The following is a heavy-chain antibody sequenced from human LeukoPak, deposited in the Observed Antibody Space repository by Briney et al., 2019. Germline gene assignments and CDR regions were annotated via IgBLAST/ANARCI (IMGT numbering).Heavy chain of an antibody. D-gene: IGHD1-26*01. Sequence: ASVKVSCKASGYTFTSYGINWVRQAPGQGLEWMGWLSTYNGNTNYAQKLQGRVTMTTDTSTSTAYMELRSLRSDDTAVYYCARVGQGLVGAGHFDYWGQGTLVTVSS. CDR3: ARVGQGLVGAGHFDY. CDR2: LSTYNGNT. V-gene: IGHV1-18*01. CDR1: GYTFTSYG. J-gene: IGHJ4*02.